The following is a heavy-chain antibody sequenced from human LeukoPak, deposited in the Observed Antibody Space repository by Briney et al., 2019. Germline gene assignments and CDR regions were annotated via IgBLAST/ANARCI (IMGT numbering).Heavy chain of an antibody. CDR3: ARGGGLYCSSTSCSIDY. J-gene: IGHJ4*02. CDR1: GGSISSFY. V-gene: IGHV4-59*01. Sequence: SETLSLTCTVSGGSISSFYWSWIRQPPGKWLEWIGYIYYSGSTNYNPSLKSRVTISVDTSKNQLSLKLSSVTAADTAVYYCARGGGLYCSSTSCSIDYWGQGTLVTVSS. CDR2: IYYSGST. D-gene: IGHD2-2*01.